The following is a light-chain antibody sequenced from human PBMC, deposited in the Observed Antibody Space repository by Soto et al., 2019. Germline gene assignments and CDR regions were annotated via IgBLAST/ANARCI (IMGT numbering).Light chain of an antibody. V-gene: IGKV3-20*01. CDR3: QHYGNSPPSVT. CDR2: GAS. Sequence: EIVLTQSPGILSLSPWERATLSCRASQSVSNDFLAWYQQKPGQAPRLLIYGASSRATGIPDRFSGSGSGTDFTLTINRLEPEDFAVYYCQHYGNSPPSVTFGPGTKVDIK. CDR1: QSVSNDF. J-gene: IGKJ3*01.